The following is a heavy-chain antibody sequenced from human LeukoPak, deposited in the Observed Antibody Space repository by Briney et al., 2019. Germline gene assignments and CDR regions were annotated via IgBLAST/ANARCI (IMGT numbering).Heavy chain of an antibody. CDR2: IIPILGIA. CDR1: GGTFSSYA. D-gene: IGHD6-13*01. J-gene: IGHJ6*02. CDR3: ARHYSSSWMNYYYGMDV. Sequence: SVKVSCKASGGTFSSYAISWVRQAPGQGLEWMGRIIPILGIANYAQKFQGRVTITADKSTSTAYMELSSLRSEDTAVYYCARHYSSSWMNYYYGMDVWGQGTTVTVSS. V-gene: IGHV1-69*04.